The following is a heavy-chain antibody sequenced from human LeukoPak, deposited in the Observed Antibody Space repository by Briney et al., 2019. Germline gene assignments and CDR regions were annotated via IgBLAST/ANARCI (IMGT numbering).Heavy chain of an antibody. CDR1: GFTFSSYA. J-gene: IGHJ4*02. D-gene: IGHD3-10*01. CDR3: ARAIMVRGVRLFDY. Sequence: GSLRLSCAASGFTFSSYAMSWVRQAPGKGLEWVAVISYDGSNKYYADSVKGRFTISRDNSKNTLYLQMNSLRAEDTAVYYCARAIMVRGVRLFDYWGQGTLVTVSS. CDR2: ISYDGSNK. V-gene: IGHV3-30*04.